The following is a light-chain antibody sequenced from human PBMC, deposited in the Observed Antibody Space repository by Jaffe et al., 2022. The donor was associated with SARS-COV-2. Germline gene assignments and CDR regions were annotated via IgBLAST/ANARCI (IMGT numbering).Light chain of an antibody. CDR2: AAS. CDR3: QQSYRTPYT. J-gene: IGKJ2*01. Sequence: DIQMTQSPSSQSASVGDRVTITCQTSQSISNYLNWYQQKLGKAPKLLIYAASNLQSGVPSRFSGSGSGTDFTLTISSLQPEDFATYYCQQSYRTPYTFGQGTKLEIK. CDR1: QSISNY. V-gene: IGKV1-39*01.